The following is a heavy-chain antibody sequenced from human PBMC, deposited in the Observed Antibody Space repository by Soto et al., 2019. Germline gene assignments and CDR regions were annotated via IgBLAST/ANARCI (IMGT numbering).Heavy chain of an antibody. CDR3: ARETYDSSVYYSREAFDI. V-gene: IGHV3-33*01. J-gene: IGHJ3*02. D-gene: IGHD3-22*01. CDR1: GFTFSSYG. CDR2: IWYDGSNK. Sequence: QVQLVESGGGVVQPGRSLRLSCAASGFTFSSYGMHWVRQAPGKGLEWVAVIWYDGSNKYYADSVKGRFTISRDNSKNTLYGQMNSLRAEDTAVYYCARETYDSSVYYSREAFDIWGQGTMVTVSS.